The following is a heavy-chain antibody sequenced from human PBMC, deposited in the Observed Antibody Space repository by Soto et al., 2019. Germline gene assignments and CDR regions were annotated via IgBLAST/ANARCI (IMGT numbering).Heavy chain of an antibody. Sequence: QITLKESGPTLVKSTQNLTLTCTFSGFSLTTGGVGVAWIRQPPRKALEWLAVIYWDDDKRYSPSLKGRLTNTEDTSKNQVVLTMTNMDPLDTATYYCAHRLGIRNDYWGQGALVIVSS. V-gene: IGHV2-5*02. D-gene: IGHD1-26*01. CDR2: IYWDDDK. J-gene: IGHJ4*02. CDR3: AHRLGIRNDY. CDR1: GFSLTTGGVG.